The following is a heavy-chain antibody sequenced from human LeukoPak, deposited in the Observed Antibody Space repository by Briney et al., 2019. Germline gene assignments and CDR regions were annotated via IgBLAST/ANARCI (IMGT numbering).Heavy chain of an antibody. J-gene: IGHJ6*02. CDR1: GFTFSSYN. CDR3: ARDKIAAAGTDYYYGMDV. V-gene: IGHV3-21*01. Sequence: GGSPRLSCAASGFTFSSYNMNWVRQAPGKGLEWVSSISSSSSYIYYADSVKGRFTISRDNAKNSLYLQMNSLRAEDTAVYYCARDKIAAAGTDYYYGMDVWGQGTTVTVSS. CDR2: ISSSSSYI. D-gene: IGHD6-13*01.